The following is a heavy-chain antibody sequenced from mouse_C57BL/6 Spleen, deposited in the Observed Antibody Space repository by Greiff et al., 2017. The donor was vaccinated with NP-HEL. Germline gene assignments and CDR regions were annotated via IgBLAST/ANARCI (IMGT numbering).Heavy chain of an antibody. CDR2: INPSTGGT. J-gene: IGHJ2*01. CDR3: AIKPPYYYGSSLDY. CDR1: GYSFTGYY. V-gene: IGHV1-42*01. Sequence: EVKLMESGPELVKPGASVKISCKASGYSFTGYYMNWVKQSPEKSLEWIGEINPSTGGTTYNQKFKAKATLTVDKSSSTAYMQLKSLTSEDSAVYYCAIKPPYYYGSSLDYWGQGTTLTVSS. D-gene: IGHD1-1*01.